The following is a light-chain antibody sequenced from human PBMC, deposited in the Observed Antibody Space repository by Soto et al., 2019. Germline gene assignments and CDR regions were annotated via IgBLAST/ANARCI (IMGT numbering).Light chain of an antibody. CDR2: EVS. CDR1: SSDIGAYNY. CDR3: SSYTSSTIDV. V-gene: IGLV2-14*01. Sequence: QSVLTQPASVSGSPGQSITISCTGTSSDIGAYNYISWYQHHPGKGPKLIIYEVSNRPSGVSNRLSGSKSGNTAALTISGLQAEDEADYYCSSYTSSTIDVFGTGTQLTVL. J-gene: IGLJ1*01.